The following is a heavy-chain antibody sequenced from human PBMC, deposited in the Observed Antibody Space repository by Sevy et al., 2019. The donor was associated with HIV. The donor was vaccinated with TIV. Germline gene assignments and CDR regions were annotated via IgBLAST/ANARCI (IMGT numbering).Heavy chain of an antibody. Sequence: SETLSLTCAVSGYSISSGYYWGWIRQPPGKGLEWIGSIYHSGSTYYNPSLKSRVTISVDTSKNQFSLKLSSVTAADTAVYYCARVYCSGGSCSPASYYYYYYMDVWGKGTTVTVSS. CDR1: GYSISSGYY. CDR3: ARVYCSGGSCSPASYYYYYYMDV. D-gene: IGHD2-15*01. CDR2: IYHSGST. J-gene: IGHJ6*03. V-gene: IGHV4-38-2*01.